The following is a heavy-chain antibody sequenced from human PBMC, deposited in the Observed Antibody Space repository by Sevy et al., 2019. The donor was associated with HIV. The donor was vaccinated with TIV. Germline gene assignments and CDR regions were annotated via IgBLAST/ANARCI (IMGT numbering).Heavy chain of an antibody. V-gene: IGHV3-33*01. CDR2: IGYDGNKK. J-gene: IGHJ4*02. D-gene: IGHD4-17*01. CDR3: SGDPRIDGDYLLAYFDY. Sequence: GGSLRLSCAASGLTPSTYGIHWVRQAPGKGLEWVAVIGYDGNKKFYADSVKGRFTISRDDSKNTVFLQMDSLRAEDTAVYYCSGDPRIDGDYLLAYFDYWGQGTLVTVSS. CDR1: GLTPSTYG.